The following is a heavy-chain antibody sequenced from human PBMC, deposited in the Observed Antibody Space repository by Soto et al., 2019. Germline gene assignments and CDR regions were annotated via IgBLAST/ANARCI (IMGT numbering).Heavy chain of an antibody. CDR2: ISYDGSNK. CDR1: GFTFSSYA. Sequence: PGGSLRLSCAASGFTFSSYAMHWVRQAPGKGLEWVAVISYDGSNKYYADSVKGRFTISRDNSKNTLYLQMNSLRAEDTAVYYCARRWATERLADDYWGQGTLVTVSS. J-gene: IGHJ4*02. D-gene: IGHD5-12*01. CDR3: ARRWATERLADDY. V-gene: IGHV3-30-3*01.